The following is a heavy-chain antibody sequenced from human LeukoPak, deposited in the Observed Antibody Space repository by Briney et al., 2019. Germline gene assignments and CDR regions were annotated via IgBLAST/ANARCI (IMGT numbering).Heavy chain of an antibody. J-gene: IGHJ3*02. V-gene: IGHV4-4*02. Sequence: SETLSLTCAVSGGSISSSNWWSWVRQPPGKGLEWIGEIYHSGSTNYNPSLKSRVTISVDKSKNQFSLKLGSVTAADTAVYYCARDGDYGDYAPAPADAFDIWGQGTMVTVSS. CDR3: ARDGDYGDYAPAPADAFDI. CDR2: IYHSGST. CDR1: GGSISSSNW. D-gene: IGHD4-17*01.